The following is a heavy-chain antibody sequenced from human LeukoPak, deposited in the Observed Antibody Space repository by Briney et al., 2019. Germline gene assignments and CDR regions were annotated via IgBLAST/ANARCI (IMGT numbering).Heavy chain of an antibody. CDR2: IRYDGSNK. Sequence: EGSLRLSCAASGFTFSSYGMHWVRQAPGKGLEWVAFIRYDGSNKYYADSVKGRFTISRDNSKNTLYLQMNSLRAEDTAVYYCAKPYIYYGSAPGFDPWGQGTLVTVSS. CDR3: AKPYIYYGSAPGFDP. CDR1: GFTFSSYG. V-gene: IGHV3-30*02. D-gene: IGHD3-10*01. J-gene: IGHJ5*02.